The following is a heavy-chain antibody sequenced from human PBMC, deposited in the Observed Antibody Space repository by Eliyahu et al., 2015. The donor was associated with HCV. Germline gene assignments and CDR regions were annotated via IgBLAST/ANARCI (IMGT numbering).Heavy chain of an antibody. CDR2: ISYDGSNK. CDR3: AKTYTVTKGAVDY. D-gene: IGHD4-17*01. V-gene: IGHV3-30*18. Sequence: QVQLVESGGGVVQPGRSXRLSCAAXGFTFSSYGMHWVRQAPGKGLEWVAVISYDGSNKYYADSVKGRFTISRDNSKNTLYLQMNSLRAEDTAVYYCAKTYTVTKGAVDYWGQGTLVTVSS. CDR1: GFTFSSYG. J-gene: IGHJ4*02.